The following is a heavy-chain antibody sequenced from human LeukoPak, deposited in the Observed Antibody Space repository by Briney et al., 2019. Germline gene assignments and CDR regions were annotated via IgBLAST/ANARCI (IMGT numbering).Heavy chain of an antibody. Sequence: GGSLRLSCAASGFTVTSNYMSWVRQAPGKGLEWVSVIYSGGSTYYADSVKGRFTISRDNSKNTLYLQMNSLRAEDTAVYYCAGGSYCSGGSCYSVYFQHWGPGTLVTVSS. J-gene: IGHJ1*01. CDR1: GFTVTSNY. CDR2: IYSGGST. V-gene: IGHV3-53*01. CDR3: AGGSYCSGGSCYSVYFQH. D-gene: IGHD2-15*01.